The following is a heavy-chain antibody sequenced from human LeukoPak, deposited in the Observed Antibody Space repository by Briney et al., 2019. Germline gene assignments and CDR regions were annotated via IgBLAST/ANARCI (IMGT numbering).Heavy chain of an antibody. V-gene: IGHV4-4*02. CDR2: ISLSGLT. Sequence: SGTLSLTCGVSGGSITSTNWWSWVRQPPGQGLEWIGEISLSGLTNYNPSLKSRVTMALDKSKNHLSLNLTSVTAADTAVYYCSREIGAFSPFGYWGQGTLVAVPS. CDR1: GGSITSTNW. CDR3: SREIGAFSPFGY. J-gene: IGHJ4*02. D-gene: IGHD3-16*01.